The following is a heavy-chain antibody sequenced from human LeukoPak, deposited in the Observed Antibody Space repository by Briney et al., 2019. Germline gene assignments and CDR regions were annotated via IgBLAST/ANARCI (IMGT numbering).Heavy chain of an antibody. J-gene: IGHJ3*02. V-gene: IGHV4-31*03. Sequence: SQTLSLTCSVSGGFITSGGFYWNWVRQLPEKGLEWLGYISHSGYSYYNPSLKSRLTISADTSKNQFSLELTSVTAADTAVYYCAKFRSDAFDIWGQGTMVTVSP. CDR3: AKFRSDAFDI. CDR1: GGFITSGGFY. CDR2: ISHSGYS.